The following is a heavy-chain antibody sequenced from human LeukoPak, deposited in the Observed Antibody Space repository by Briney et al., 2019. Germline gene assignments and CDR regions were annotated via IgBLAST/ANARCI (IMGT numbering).Heavy chain of an antibody. CDR3: AKDSEALRYFDWLQNWYFDL. V-gene: IGHV3-23*01. D-gene: IGHD3-9*01. Sequence: GGSLRLSCAASGFTLSNYAMSWARQAPGKGLEWVSAISGSGGNTNYADSVKGRFTISRDNSKNTLYLQMNSLRAEDTAVYYCAKDSEALRYFDWLQNWYFDLWGRGTLVTVSS. J-gene: IGHJ2*01. CDR2: ISGSGGNT. CDR1: GFTLSNYA.